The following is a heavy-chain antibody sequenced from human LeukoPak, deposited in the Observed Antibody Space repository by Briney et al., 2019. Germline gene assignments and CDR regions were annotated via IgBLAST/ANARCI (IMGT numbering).Heavy chain of an antibody. D-gene: IGHD6-19*01. CDR2: IYYTGNT. V-gene: IGHV4-39*01. Sequence: SETLSLTCTVPGGSIDSSSYYWGWIRQPPGKGLEWIGSIYYTGNTYYKPSLESRVTISVDTSKNQFSLKLSSVTAADTAVYYCARGGVSSGWAYYYYYYAMDVWGQGTTVTVSS. J-gene: IGHJ6*02. CDR1: GGSIDSSSYY. CDR3: ARGGVSSGWAYYYYYYAMDV.